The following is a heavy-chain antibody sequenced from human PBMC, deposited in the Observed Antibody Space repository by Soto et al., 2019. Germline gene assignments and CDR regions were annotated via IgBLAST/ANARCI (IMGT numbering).Heavy chain of an antibody. J-gene: IGHJ4*02. Sequence: QVQLVESGGGVVRPGRSLRLSCAASGFTFSSYGMHWVRQAPGKGLEWVAVISYDGSNKYYADSVKGRFTISRDNSKNTLYLQMNSLRAEDTAVYYCAKEEDIVLMVYGYYFDYWGQGTLVTVSS. D-gene: IGHD2-8*01. CDR2: ISYDGSNK. V-gene: IGHV3-30*18. CDR1: GFTFSSYG. CDR3: AKEEDIVLMVYGYYFDY.